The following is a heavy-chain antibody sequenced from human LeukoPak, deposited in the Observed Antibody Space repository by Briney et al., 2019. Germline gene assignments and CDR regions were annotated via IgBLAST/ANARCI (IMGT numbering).Heavy chain of an antibody. CDR1: GFTFSSYT. J-gene: IGHJ6*02. CDR3: ARDRDVPAIGMDV. Sequence: GGSLRLSCAASGFTFSSYTMNWVRQAPGKGLEWVSSISSSSSYMYYADPVKGRFTISRDNAKNSLYLQMNSLRAEDTAVYYCARDRDVPAIGMDVWSQGTTVTVSS. V-gene: IGHV3-21*06. CDR2: ISSSSSYM.